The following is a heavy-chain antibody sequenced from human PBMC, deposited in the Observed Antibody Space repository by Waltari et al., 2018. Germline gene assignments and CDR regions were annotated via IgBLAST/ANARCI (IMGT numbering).Heavy chain of an antibody. D-gene: IGHD3-3*01. CDR2: IKQDGREK. CDR1: GSSFSTKW. V-gene: IGHV3-7*01. CDR3: AKYDFWTGYSFDC. J-gene: IGHJ4*02. Sequence: EVQLVESGGGLVQVGGSLRLSCVASGSSFSTKWRIWVRQAPGKGVEWFANIKQDGREKYSVDSVKGRFTISIDNAKNSLFLQMNSLGAEDTAVYYCAKYDFWTGYSFDCWGQGTLVTVSS.